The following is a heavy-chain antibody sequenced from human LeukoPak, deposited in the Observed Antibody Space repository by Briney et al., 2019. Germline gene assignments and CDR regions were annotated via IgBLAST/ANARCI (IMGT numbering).Heavy chain of an antibody. J-gene: IGHJ4*02. Sequence: GGSLRLSCAASGFTFSSYGMHWVRQAPGKGLEWVTFIRFDGSNKYYADSVKGRFTISRDNSKNTLYLQMNSLRAEDTAIYYCAKNIVAATPYYFDYWGQGTLVTVSS. V-gene: IGHV3-30*02. D-gene: IGHD2-15*01. CDR1: GFTFSSYG. CDR3: AKNIVAATPYYFDY. CDR2: IRFDGSNK.